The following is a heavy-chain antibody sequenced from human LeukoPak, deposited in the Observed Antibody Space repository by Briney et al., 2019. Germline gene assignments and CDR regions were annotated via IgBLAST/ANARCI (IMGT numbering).Heavy chain of an antibody. V-gene: IGHV4-61*02. CDR2: IYTSGST. CDR1: GGSISSGSYY. CDR3: AREYGGNAYYFDY. Sequence: SETLSLTCTVSGGSISSGSYYWSWIRQPAGKGLEWIGRIYTSGSTNYNPSLKSRVTISVDTSKNQFSLKLSSVTAADTAVYYCAREYGGNAYYFDYWGQGTLVTVSS. D-gene: IGHD4-23*01. J-gene: IGHJ4*02.